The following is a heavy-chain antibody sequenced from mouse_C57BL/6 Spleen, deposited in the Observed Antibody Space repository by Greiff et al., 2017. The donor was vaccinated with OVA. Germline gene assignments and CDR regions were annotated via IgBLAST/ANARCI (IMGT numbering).Heavy chain of an antibody. J-gene: IGHJ2*01. CDR3: ARDITTVVFDY. CDR2: ISDGGSYT. CDR1: GFTFSSYA. V-gene: IGHV5-4*01. D-gene: IGHD1-1*01. Sequence: EVQLVESGGGLVKPGGSLKLSCAASGFTFSSYAMSWVRQTPEKRLEWVATISDGGSYTYYPDNVKGRFTISRDNAKNNLYLQMSHLKSEDTAMYYCARDITTVVFDYWGQGTTLTVSS.